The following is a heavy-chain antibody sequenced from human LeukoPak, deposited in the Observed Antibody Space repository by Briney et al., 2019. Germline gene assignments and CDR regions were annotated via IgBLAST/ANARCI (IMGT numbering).Heavy chain of an antibody. V-gene: IGHV4-34*01. CDR2: INHSGST. D-gene: IGHD3-10*01. CDR1: GGSFSGYY. CDR3: ARGVGGSGSYH. J-gene: IGHJ6*02. Sequence: SETLSLTCAVYGGSFSGYYWSWIRQPPGKGLEWIGEINHSGSTNYNPSLKSRVTISVDTSKNQFSLKLSSVTAAGTAVYYCARGVGGSGSYHWGQGTTVTVSS.